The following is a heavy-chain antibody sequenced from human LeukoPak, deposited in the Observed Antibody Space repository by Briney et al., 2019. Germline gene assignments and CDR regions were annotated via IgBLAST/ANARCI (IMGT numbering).Heavy chain of an antibody. V-gene: IGHV1-46*01. D-gene: IGHD1-26*01. CDR3: ARDSGSYADY. CDR1: GYTFTSYF. J-gene: IGHJ4*02. CDR2: INPSGGST. Sequence: ASVKVSCKSSGYTFTSYFIHWGRQAPGQGLEWMGMINPSGGSTSYAQKFQGRVTMTRDTSTSTVYMELSSLRSEDTAVYYCARDSGSYADYWGQGTLVTVSS.